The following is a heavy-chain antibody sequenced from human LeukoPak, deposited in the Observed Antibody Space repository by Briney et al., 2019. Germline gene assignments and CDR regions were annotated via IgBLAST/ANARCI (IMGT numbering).Heavy chain of an antibody. CDR2: ITSSGGYI. V-gene: IGHV3-21*01. Sequence: GGSLRLSCAASGFTFSSYSMNWVRQAPGKGLEWVSSITSSGGYIYYADSVKGRFTISRDNYENSLYLQMDSLPAEDTAVYYCTRKGSQWDFLVDYWGQGTRVTVSS. CDR1: GFTFSSYS. CDR3: TRKGSQWDFLVDY. J-gene: IGHJ4*02. D-gene: IGHD2/OR15-2a*01.